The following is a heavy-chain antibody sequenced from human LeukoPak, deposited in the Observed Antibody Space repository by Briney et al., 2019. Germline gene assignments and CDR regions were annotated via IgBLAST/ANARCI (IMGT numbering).Heavy chain of an antibody. CDR3: ARGLGIAVARIPFDY. D-gene: IGHD6-19*01. Sequence: SETLSLTCAAYGGSFSGYYWSWIRQPPGKGLEWIGEINHSGSTNYNPSLKSRVTISVDTSKNQFSLKLSSVTAADTAVYYCARGLGIAVARIPFDYWGQGTLVTVSS. CDR2: INHSGST. V-gene: IGHV4-34*01. J-gene: IGHJ4*02. CDR1: GGSFSGYY.